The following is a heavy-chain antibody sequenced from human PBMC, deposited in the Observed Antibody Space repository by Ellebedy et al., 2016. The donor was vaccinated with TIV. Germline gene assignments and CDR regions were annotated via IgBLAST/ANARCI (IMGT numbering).Heavy chain of an antibody. CDR3: AKEPIEYSSAWYFDS. Sequence: PGGSLRLSCAASGFTFNTYGMHWVRQAPGKGLEWVAVISYTGGTAYYADSVKGRFTISRDNSKNTQYLQMNSLRVEDTAVYYCAKEPIEYSSAWYFDSWGQGTLVTVSS. V-gene: IGHV3-30*18. J-gene: IGHJ4*02. CDR1: GFTFNTYG. CDR2: ISYTGGTA. D-gene: IGHD6-19*01.